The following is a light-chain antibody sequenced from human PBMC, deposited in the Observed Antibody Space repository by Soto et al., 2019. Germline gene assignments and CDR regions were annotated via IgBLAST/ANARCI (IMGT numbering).Light chain of an antibody. V-gene: IGLV2-8*01. CDR1: SSDVGGYNY. Sequence: QSALTQPPSASGSPGQSVTISCTGTSSDVGGYNYVSWYQQYPGKVPKLVVYEVNKRPSGVPDRFSGSKSGNTASLTVSGLQAEDEADYYCTSYAGGNNVFGTGTKVTVL. CDR2: EVN. CDR3: TSYAGGNNV. J-gene: IGLJ1*01.